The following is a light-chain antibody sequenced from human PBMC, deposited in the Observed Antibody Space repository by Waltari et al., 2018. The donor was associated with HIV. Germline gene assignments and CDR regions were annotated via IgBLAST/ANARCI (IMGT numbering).Light chain of an antibody. Sequence: SELTQPASVSGSPGQSITISCTGTSSDVGGYNYVSWYQQHPGKAPKLMIYDVSKRPSGVSNRFSGSKSGNTASLTISGLQAEDEADYYCCSYAGSSTVFGGGTKLTVL. CDR2: DVS. CDR3: CSYAGSSTV. V-gene: IGLV2-23*02. CDR1: SSDVGGYNY. J-gene: IGLJ2*01.